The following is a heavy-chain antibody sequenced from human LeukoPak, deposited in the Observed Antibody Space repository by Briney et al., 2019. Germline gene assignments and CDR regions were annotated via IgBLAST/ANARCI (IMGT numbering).Heavy chain of an antibody. CDR1: GGTFSSYA. CDR3: AREEYYDTSASTNFAS. V-gene: IGHV7-4-1*02. CDR2: INTNTGKP. J-gene: IGHJ4*02. Sequence: GSSVKVSCKASGGTFSSYAINWVRQAPGQGLEWMGWINTNTGKPTYAQGFTGRFVFSLDTSVSTAYLQISGLKAQDTAFYYCAREEYYDTSASTNFASWGQGTLVTVPQ. D-gene: IGHD3-22*01.